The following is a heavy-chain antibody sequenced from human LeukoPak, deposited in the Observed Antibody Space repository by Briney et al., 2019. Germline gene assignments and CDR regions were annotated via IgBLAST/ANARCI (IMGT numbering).Heavy chain of an antibody. J-gene: IGHJ4*02. D-gene: IGHD3-22*01. CDR3: ARHNRNYDSSGPADY. Sequence: PSETLSLTCTVSGYSISSGYYWGWIRQPPGKGLEWTGSIYHSGSTYYNPSLKSRVTISVDTSKNQFSLKLSSVTAADTAVYYCARHNRNYDSSGPADYWGQGTLVTVSS. V-gene: IGHV4-38-2*02. CDR2: IYHSGST. CDR1: GYSISSGYY.